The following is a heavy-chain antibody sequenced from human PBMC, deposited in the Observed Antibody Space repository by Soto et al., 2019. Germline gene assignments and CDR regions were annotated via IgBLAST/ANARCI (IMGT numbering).Heavy chain of an antibody. CDR1: GFTFSSYA. V-gene: IGHV3-23*01. CDR3: PTPWYSRYYFDY. Sequence: EVQLLESGGGLVQPGGSLRLSCAASGFTFSSYAMSWVRQAPGKGLEWVSAISGSGGSTYYADSVKGRFTISRDNSMNTLYLQMNSLRAEDTAVYYCPTPWYSRYYFDYWGQGTLVTVSS. CDR2: ISGSGGST. J-gene: IGHJ4*02. D-gene: IGHD6-13*01.